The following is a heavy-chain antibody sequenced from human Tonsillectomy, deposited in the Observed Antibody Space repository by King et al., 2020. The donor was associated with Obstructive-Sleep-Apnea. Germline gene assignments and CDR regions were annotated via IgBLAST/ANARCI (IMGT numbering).Heavy chain of an antibody. J-gene: IGHJ4*02. D-gene: IGHD1-20*01. CDR2: IIPILGIA. Sequence: QLVQSGAEVKKPGSSVKVSCKASGGTFSSYAISWVRQAPGQGLEWMGGIIPILGIANYAQKFQGRVTTTADKSTSTAYMELSSLRSEDTAVYYCARDGITGTTSLFDYWGQGTLVTVSS. CDR3: ARDGITGTTSLFDY. V-gene: IGHV1-69*09. CDR1: GGTFSSYA.